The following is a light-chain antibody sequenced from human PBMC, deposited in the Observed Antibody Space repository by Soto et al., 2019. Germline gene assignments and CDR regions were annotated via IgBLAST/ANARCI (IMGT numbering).Light chain of an antibody. CDR1: KLGDKY. CDR3: QAWDRSTAGV. J-gene: IGLJ1*01. V-gene: IGLV3-1*01. CDR2: QDT. Sequence: SYELTQPPSVSVSPGQTANIACSGDKLGDKYVAWYQQKPGQSPVLVIYQDTKRPSGIPERFSGSNSGNTATLTISGTQAMDEADYYCQAWDRSTAGVLGTGTKVTVL.